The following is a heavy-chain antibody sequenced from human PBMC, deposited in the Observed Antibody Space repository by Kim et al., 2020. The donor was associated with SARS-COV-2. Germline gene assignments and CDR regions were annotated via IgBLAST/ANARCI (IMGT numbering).Heavy chain of an antibody. V-gene: IGHV3-23*03. CDR3: AKGGGRTTVTNLLDY. CDR2: IYSGGSST. Sequence: GGSLRLSCAASGFTFSSYAMSWVRQAPGKGLEWVSVIYSGGSSTYYADSVKGRFTISRDNSKNTLYLQMNSLRAEDTAVYYCAKGGGRTTVTNLLDYWGQGTLVTVSS. D-gene: IGHD4-17*01. CDR1: GFTFSSYA. J-gene: IGHJ4*02.